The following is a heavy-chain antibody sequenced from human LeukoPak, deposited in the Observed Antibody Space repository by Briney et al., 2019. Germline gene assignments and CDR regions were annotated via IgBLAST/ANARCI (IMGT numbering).Heavy chain of an antibody. CDR2: IRYDGSNK. CDR1: GFTFSSYG. V-gene: IGHV3-30*02. Sequence: PGGSLRLSCAASGFTFSSYGMHWVRQAPGKGLEWVAFIRYDGSNKYYADSVKGRFTISRDNSKNTLYLQMNSLRSEDTALYYCASALSDWGSFGVLGAFDIWGQGTMVTVSS. J-gene: IGHJ3*02. CDR3: ASALSDWGSFGVLGAFDI. D-gene: IGHD3-10*01.